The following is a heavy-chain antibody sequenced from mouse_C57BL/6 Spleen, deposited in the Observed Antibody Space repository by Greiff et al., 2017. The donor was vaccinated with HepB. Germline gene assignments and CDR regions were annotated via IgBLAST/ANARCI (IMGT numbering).Heavy chain of an antibody. CDR1: GYAFSSYW. CDR2: IYPGDGDT. D-gene: IGHD2-1*01. V-gene: IGHV1-80*01. CDR3: AREDYGNPHYYAMDY. J-gene: IGHJ4*01. Sequence: LQESGASVKISCKASGYAFSSYWMNWVKQRPGKGLEWIGQIYPGDGDTNYNGKFKGKATLTADKSSSTAYMQLSSLTSEDSAVYFCAREDYGNPHYYAMDYWGQGTSVTVSS.